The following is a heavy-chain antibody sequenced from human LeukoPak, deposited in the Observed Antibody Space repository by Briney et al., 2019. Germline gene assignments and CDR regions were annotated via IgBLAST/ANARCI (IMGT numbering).Heavy chain of an antibody. Sequence: SVKVSCKASGGTFSSYAISWVRQAPGQGLEWMGGIFPIFGTANYAQKFQGRVTITADESTSTAYMELSSLRSEDTAVYYCATLVPAARWFDPWGQGTLVTVSS. J-gene: IGHJ5*02. CDR3: ATLVPAARWFDP. D-gene: IGHD2-2*01. V-gene: IGHV1-69*13. CDR1: GGTFSSYA. CDR2: IFPIFGTA.